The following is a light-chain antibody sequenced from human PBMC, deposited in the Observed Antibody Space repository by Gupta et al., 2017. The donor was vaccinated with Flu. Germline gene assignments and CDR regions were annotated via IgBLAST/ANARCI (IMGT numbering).Light chain of an antibody. CDR3: QQERSSPWT. CDR2: KAS. CDR1: QNVDSW. Sequence: PTTRYASVGDRGTITGRASQNVDSWLEWYQKKPGKAPKFLIYKASRRETGVPSRFSGSGSGTEFILTISRLQPEDFAIYYCQQERSSPWTFGQGTKVEIK. J-gene: IGKJ1*01. V-gene: IGKV1-5*03.